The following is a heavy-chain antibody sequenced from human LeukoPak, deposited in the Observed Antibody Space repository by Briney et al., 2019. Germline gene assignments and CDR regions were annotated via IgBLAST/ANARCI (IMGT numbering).Heavy chain of an antibody. CDR1: GFTFSSYS. CDR3: ARYGSRGY. CDR2: ISGGSSTI. Sequence: GGSLRLSCIASGFTFSSYSMNWVRQAPGKGLEWVSCISGGSSTIYYADSVKGRFTISRDNAKNSLYLQMNSLSAEDTAVYYCARYGSRGYWGQGTLVTVSS. J-gene: IGHJ4*02. D-gene: IGHD2-15*01. V-gene: IGHV3-48*01.